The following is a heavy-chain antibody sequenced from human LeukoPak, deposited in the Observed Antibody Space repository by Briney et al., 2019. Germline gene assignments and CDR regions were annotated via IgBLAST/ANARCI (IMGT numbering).Heavy chain of an antibody. CDR3: AKNGEPHYYMDV. J-gene: IGHJ6*03. CDR2: ISGSGGST. Sequence: GGSLRLSCAASGFTFSSYAMSWVRQAPGKGLEWVSAISGSGGSTYYADSVKGRFTISRDNAKNSLYLQMNSLRAEDTAVYYCAKNGEPHYYMDVLGKGTTVTVSS. D-gene: IGHD1-14*01. CDR1: GFTFSSYA. V-gene: IGHV3-23*01.